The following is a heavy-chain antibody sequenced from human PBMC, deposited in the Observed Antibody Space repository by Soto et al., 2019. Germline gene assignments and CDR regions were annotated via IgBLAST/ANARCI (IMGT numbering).Heavy chain of an antibody. CDR3: VRRIAWYYFDS. CDR1: GYTFTLYW. Sequence: PGESLKISCKASGYTFTLYWIGWVRQKPGQGLEWLGVIFPDDSDIRYNPSFRGQVTISADKSVNTVYLQWIGLKASDTAIYYCVRRIAWYYFDSWGQGTPVTVSS. CDR2: IFPDDSDI. D-gene: IGHD6-13*01. V-gene: IGHV5-51*01. J-gene: IGHJ4*02.